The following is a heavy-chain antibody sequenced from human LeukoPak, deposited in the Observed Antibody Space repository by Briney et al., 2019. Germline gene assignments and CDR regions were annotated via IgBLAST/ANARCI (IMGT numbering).Heavy chain of an antibody. J-gene: IGHJ4*02. D-gene: IGHD5-12*01. Sequence: GRSLRLSCAASGFTFSSYGMHWVRQAPGKGLEWVAVISYDGSNKYYADSVKGRFTISRDNSKNTLYLQMNSLRAEDTAVYYCARDRLRGYSGYGTVYWGQGTLVTVSS. V-gene: IGHV3-30*03. CDR2: ISYDGSNK. CDR1: GFTFSSYG. CDR3: ARDRLRGYSGYGTVY.